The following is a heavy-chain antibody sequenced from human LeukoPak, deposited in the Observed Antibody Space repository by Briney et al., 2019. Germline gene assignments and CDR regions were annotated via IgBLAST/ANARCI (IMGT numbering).Heavy chain of an antibody. J-gene: IGHJ4*02. CDR2: IYYSGST. D-gene: IGHD3-16*02. Sequence: SETLSLTCTVSGGSISSGGYYWSWIRQHPGKGLEWIGYIYYSGSTYYNPSLKSRVTISVDTSKNQFSLKLSSVTAADTAVYYCARDKPEMDYVWGSYRSQYYFDYWGQGTLVTVSS. CDR1: GGSISSGGYY. V-gene: IGHV4-31*03. CDR3: ARDKPEMDYVWGSYRSQYYFDY.